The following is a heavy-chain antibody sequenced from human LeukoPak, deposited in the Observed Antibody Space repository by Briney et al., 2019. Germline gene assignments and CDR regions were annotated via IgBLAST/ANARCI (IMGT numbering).Heavy chain of an antibody. D-gene: IGHD3-22*01. V-gene: IGHV4-59*01. CDR3: ARIDTSGYNGYSFDY. CDR2: IYYSGST. CDR1: GGSISSYY. Sequence: PSETLSLTCTVSGGSISSYYWSWIRQPPGKGLEWIGYIYYSGSTNYNPSLKNRVTISVDTFKNQFSLKLSAVTAADTAVYYCARIDTSGYNGYSFDYWGQGTLVTVSS. J-gene: IGHJ4*02.